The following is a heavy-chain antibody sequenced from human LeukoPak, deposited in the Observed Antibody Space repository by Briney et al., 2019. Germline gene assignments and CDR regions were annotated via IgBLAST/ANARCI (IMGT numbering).Heavy chain of an antibody. V-gene: IGHV4-34*01. J-gene: IGHJ6*03. D-gene: IGHD5-18*01. CDR2: INPRGST. CDR1: GGSFSDYY. CDR3: ARVGYRYVINDWPRTGLGAYPTKYYYHMDV. Sequence: PSETLSLTFAVYGGSFSDYYWSWIRQPPGKGLEWIGEINPRGSTNYSPSLKSRVTISVDTSKKQFSLKLSSVAAADTAVYFCARVGYRYVINDWPRTGLGAYPTKYYYHMDVWDKGTTVTVSS.